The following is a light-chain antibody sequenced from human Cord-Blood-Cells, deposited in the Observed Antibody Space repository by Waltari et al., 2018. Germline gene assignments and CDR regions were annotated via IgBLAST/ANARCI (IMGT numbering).Light chain of an antibody. J-gene: IGKJ1*01. Sequence: DIQMTQSPSTLSASVGDRVTITCRSSQSISSWLAWYKQKPGKAPKLLTYDASSLESGVPSRFSGSGSGTEFTLTISSLQPDDFATYYCQQYNSYSRTFGQGTKVEIK. V-gene: IGKV1-5*01. CDR2: DAS. CDR1: QSISSW. CDR3: QQYNSYSRT.